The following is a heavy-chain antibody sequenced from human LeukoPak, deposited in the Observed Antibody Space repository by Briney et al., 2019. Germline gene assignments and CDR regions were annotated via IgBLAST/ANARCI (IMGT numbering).Heavy chain of an antibody. CDR3: AGAIWGGATLDI. CDR2: IHYTGNT. Sequence: SETLSLTCTVSGGSISSYYWSWIRQPPGKGLEWIAYIHYTGNTNYNPSLKSRVTISIDTSKNQFSLKLNSVTAADTAVYYCAGAIWGGATLDIWGQGTMVTVSS. CDR1: GGSISSYY. D-gene: IGHD2-15*01. J-gene: IGHJ3*02. V-gene: IGHV4-59*01.